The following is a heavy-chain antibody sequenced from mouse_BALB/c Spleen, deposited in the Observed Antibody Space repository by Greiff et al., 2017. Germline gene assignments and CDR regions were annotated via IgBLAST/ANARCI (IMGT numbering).Heavy chain of an antibody. CDR3: ARRNITTVVNFDY. J-gene: IGHJ2*01. V-gene: IGHV5-6*02. Sequence: EVKLVESGGDLVKPGGSLKLSCAASGFTFSSYGMSWVRQTPDKRLEWVATISSGGSYTYYPDSVKGRFTISRDNAKNTLYLQMSSLKSEDTAMYYCARRNITTVVNFDYWGQGTTLTVSS. CDR2: ISSGGSYT. D-gene: IGHD1-1*01. CDR1: GFTFSSYG.